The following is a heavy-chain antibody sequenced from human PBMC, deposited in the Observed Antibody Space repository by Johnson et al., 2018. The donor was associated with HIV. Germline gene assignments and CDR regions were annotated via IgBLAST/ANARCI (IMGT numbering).Heavy chain of an antibody. CDR2: ISYDGSNK. CDR3: ARDRGWELLLGAFDI. J-gene: IGHJ3*02. D-gene: IGHD1-26*01. Sequence: VQVVESGGGVVQPGRSLRLSCAASGFTFSSYAMHWVRQAPGKGLEWVAVISYDGSNKYYADSVKGRFTISRDNSKNTLYLQMNSLRAEDTAVYYCARDRGWELLLGAFDIWGQGTMVTVSS. CDR1: GFTFSSYA. V-gene: IGHV3-30*04.